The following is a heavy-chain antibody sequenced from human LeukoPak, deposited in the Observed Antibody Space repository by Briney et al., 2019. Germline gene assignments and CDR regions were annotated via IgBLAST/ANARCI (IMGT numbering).Heavy chain of an antibody. CDR3: ARDPIGYGGNSGVSGANRKNWYFDL. CDR1: GFTFSSYE. Sequence: GGSLRLSCAASGFTFSSYEMNGVRQAPGKGLEWVSYISSSGSTIYYADSVKGRFTISRDNAMHSLYLPMNSLRDEDTAVYYCARDPIGYGGNSGVSGANRKNWYFDLWGRGTLVTVSS. D-gene: IGHD4-23*01. CDR2: ISSSGSTI. V-gene: IGHV3-48*03. J-gene: IGHJ2*01.